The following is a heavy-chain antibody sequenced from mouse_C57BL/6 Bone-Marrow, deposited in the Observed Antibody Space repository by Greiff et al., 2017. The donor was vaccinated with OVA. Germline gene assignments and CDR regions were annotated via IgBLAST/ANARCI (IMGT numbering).Heavy chain of an antibody. CDR2: IYPRSGNT. Sequence: QVQLKESGAELARPGASVKLSCKASGYTFTSYGISWVKQRTGQGLEWIGEIYPRSGNTYYNEKFKGKATLTADKSSSTAYMELRSLTSEDSAVYFCARRSPFTTVEGMDYWGQGTSVTVSS. CDR1: GYTFTSYG. V-gene: IGHV1-81*01. CDR3: ARRSPFTTVEGMDY. D-gene: IGHD1-1*01. J-gene: IGHJ4*01.